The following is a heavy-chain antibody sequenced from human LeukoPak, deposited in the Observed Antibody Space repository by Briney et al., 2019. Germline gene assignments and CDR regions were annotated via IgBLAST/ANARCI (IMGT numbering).Heavy chain of an antibody. CDR3: ARDHYDILTGPFPNWFDP. D-gene: IGHD3-9*01. V-gene: IGHV3-48*03. J-gene: IGHJ5*02. Sequence: GGSLRLSCAASGFTFSSYEMNWVRQAPGKGLEWVSYISSSGSTIYYADSVKGRFTISRDNAKNSLYLQMNSLRAEDTAAYYCARDHYDILTGPFPNWFDPWGQGTLVTVSS. CDR2: ISSSGSTI. CDR1: GFTFSSYE.